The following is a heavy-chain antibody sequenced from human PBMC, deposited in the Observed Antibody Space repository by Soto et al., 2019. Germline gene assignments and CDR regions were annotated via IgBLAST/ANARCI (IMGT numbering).Heavy chain of an antibody. CDR3: ARAIGRISDFRGLDY. J-gene: IGHJ4*02. D-gene: IGHD3-3*01. Sequence: PSETLSLTCTVSGGSISSGGYYWSWIRQHPGKGLEWIGYIYYSGSTYYNPSLKSRVTISVDTSKNQFSLKLSSVTAADTAVYYCARAIGRISDFRGLDYWGQGTLVTVSS. CDR1: GGSISSGGYY. CDR2: IYYSGST. V-gene: IGHV4-31*03.